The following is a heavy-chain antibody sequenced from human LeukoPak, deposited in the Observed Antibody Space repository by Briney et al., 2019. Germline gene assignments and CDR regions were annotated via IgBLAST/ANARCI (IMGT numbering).Heavy chain of an antibody. CDR2: ISSTNGHT. CDR3: ARDRDSSGLYGGAEL. CDR1: GFSFSFAN. V-gene: IGHV3-21*03. Sequence: PGGSLRLACAPAGFSFSFANMNWVRQAPGEGLEWVSYISSTNGHTYYADSVNGRFTISRDTAKNSLYLQMNSLRVEDTAIYFCARDRDSSGLYGGAELWGQGVLVTVSA. D-gene: IGHD6-19*01. J-gene: IGHJ4*02.